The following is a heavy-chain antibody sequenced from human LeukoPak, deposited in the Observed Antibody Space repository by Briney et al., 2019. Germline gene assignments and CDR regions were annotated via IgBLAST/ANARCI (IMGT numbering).Heavy chain of an antibody. CDR1: GGSIRSSSYY. Sequence: PSETLSLTCTVSGGSIRSSSYYWSWIRQPPGTGLEWIGEINHSGSTNYNPSLKSRVTISVDTSKNQFSLRLSSVTAADTAVYYCARGAEGYYFDYWGQGTLVTVSS. CDR3: ARGAEGYYFDY. V-gene: IGHV4-39*07. CDR2: INHSGST. J-gene: IGHJ4*02.